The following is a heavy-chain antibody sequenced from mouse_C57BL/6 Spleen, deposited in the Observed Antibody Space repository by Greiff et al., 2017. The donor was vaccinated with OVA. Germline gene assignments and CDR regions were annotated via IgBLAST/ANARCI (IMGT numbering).Heavy chain of an antibody. Sequence: VQLQQPGAELVRPGSSVKLSCKASGYTFTSYWMHWVKQRPIQGLEWIGNIDPSDSETHYNQKFTDKATLTVDNSSRPAYMQRSSLTSEDSAVYYCARVGGTNFDYGGQGTTLTVSS. CDR2: IDPSDSET. CDR1: GYTFTSYW. J-gene: IGHJ2*01. D-gene: IGHD4-1*01. CDR3: ARVGGTNFDY. V-gene: IGHV1-52*01.